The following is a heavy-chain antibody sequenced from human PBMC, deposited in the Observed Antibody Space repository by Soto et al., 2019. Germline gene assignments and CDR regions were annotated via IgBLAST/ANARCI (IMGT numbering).Heavy chain of an antibody. D-gene: IGHD1-7*01. Sequence: QVQLVQSGAEVKKPGASVKVSCKASGYTFTSYAMHWVRQAPGQRLEWMGWINAGNGNTKYSQKFQGRVTITRDTSASTAYMELSSLRSEDTAVYYCARDADELLAYWGQGTLVTVSS. CDR1: GYTFTSYA. J-gene: IGHJ4*02. CDR3: ARDADELLAY. V-gene: IGHV1-3*01. CDR2: INAGNGNT.